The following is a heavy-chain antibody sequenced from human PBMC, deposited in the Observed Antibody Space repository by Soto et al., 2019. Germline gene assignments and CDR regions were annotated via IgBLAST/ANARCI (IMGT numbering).Heavy chain of an antibody. J-gene: IGHJ4*02. CDR3: ARSGGSNSWYGVFDF. CDR2: IYYRGNS. CDR1: SDSITSGPYY. D-gene: IGHD2-15*01. Sequence: QVQLQESGPGLVKPSQTLSLTCTVSSDSITSGPYYWSWVRQHPGRGLEWIGYIYYRGNSYYNPSLNSPISISLDRSKNQFSLELNSVTAADTAVYYCARSGGSNSWYGVFDFWGQGTLVTVSS. V-gene: IGHV4-31*01.